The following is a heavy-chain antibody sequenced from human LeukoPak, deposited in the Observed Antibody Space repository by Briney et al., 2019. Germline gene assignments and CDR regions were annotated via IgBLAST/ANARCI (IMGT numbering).Heavy chain of an antibody. CDR1: GGSISSGDYY. D-gene: IGHD3-22*01. CDR2: IYYSGST. Sequence: SHTLPLTCTVSGGSISSGDYYWSWIRQPPGKGLELIGYIYYSGSTYYNPSLKSRVTISVDTSKNQLSLKLSSVTAADTAVYYCARAPYYYDSSAFWGGIDYWGQGTLVTVSS. V-gene: IGHV4-30-4*01. J-gene: IGHJ4*02. CDR3: ARAPYYYDSSAFWGGIDY.